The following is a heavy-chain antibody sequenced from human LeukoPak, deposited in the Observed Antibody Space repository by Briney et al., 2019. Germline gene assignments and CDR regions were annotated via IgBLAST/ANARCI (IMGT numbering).Heavy chain of an antibody. CDR3: ARGRGVVISAFDI. CDR2: ISYDGSNK. D-gene: IGHD3-22*01. V-gene: IGHV3-30*04. J-gene: IGHJ3*02. Sequence: HPGGPLTLSCGASGFPYSIYAMHWLREAPGKGLEGVADISYDGSNKYYADSVKGRFTISRENSKNTMYLQMDSLRAEDTAVYYCARGRGVVISAFDIWGQGTMVTVSS. CDR1: GFPYSIYA.